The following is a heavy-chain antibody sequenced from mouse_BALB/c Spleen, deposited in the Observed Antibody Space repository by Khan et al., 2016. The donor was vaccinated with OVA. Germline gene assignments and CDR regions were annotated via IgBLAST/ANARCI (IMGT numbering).Heavy chain of an antibody. J-gene: IGHJ2*01. D-gene: IGHD1-1*01. CDR2: IYPGNGNS. CDR3: TSGGITTGYVDY. V-gene: IGHV1-87*01. CDR1: GYTFTSYC. Sequence: QIQLLQSGTELVKPGASVKLSCTASGYTFTSYCMQWVKQRPGQGLEWIGAIYPGNGNSRYTQKFKGKATLTADKSSSTAYMQLSSLASEDSAVYYGTSGGITTGYVDYWGQGTTLTVSS.